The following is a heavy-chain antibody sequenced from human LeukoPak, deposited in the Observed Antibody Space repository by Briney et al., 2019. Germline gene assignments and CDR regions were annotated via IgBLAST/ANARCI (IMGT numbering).Heavy chain of an antibody. CDR2: IYYSGST. D-gene: IGHD5-18*01. V-gene: IGHV4-59*01. J-gene: IGHJ6*04. Sequence: SETLSLTCTVSGGSISSDYWSWIRQPPGKGLEWIGYIYYSGSTNYNPSLKSRVTISVDTSKNQFSLKLSSVTAADTAVYYCARDGDTMDVWGKGTTVTVSS. CDR1: GGSISSDY. CDR3: ARDGDTMDV.